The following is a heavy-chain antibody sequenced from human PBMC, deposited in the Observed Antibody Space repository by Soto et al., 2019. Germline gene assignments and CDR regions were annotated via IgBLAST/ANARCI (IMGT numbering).Heavy chain of an antibody. D-gene: IGHD5-18*01. J-gene: IGHJ6*02. CDR2: MSGSGGST. V-gene: IGHV3-23*01. Sequence: EVQLLESGGGLVQPGGSLRLSCAASGFTFNSYAMSWVRQAPGKGLEWVSGMSGSGGSTYYADSVKGRFTIPRYNSKNTLYLQTNSLRAEDTAVYYWAKERGYNYGYDAMDVWGQGTTVTVSS. CDR3: AKERGYNYGYDAMDV. CDR1: GFTFNSYA.